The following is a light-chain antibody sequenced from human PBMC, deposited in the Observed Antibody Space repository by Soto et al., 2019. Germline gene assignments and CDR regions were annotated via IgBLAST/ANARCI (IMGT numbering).Light chain of an antibody. CDR3: QQYGSSPWT. Sequence: EIVLTQSPGILSLSPGDRATLSCRASQSITGIYLAWYQKKPGQAPGLLMYGVATRATGIPDRFSGSGSGTDFTLTISSLEPEDFAVYYCQQYGSSPWTFGQGTKVEIK. V-gene: IGKV3-20*01. CDR1: QSITGIY. CDR2: GVA. J-gene: IGKJ1*01.